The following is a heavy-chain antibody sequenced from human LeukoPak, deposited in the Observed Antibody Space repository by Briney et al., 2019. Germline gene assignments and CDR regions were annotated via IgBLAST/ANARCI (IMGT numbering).Heavy chain of an antibody. J-gene: IGHJ4*02. D-gene: IGHD6-13*01. V-gene: IGHV3-7*01. Sequence: QTGGSLRLSCAASGFTFTTYWMGWVRQAPGKGPEWVANINQVGSSKYFVDSVKGRFTISRDNAKNSLYLQMNSLRADDTAVYYCARVAEAAAFDYWGQGTLVTVSS. CDR3: ARVAEAAAFDY. CDR2: INQVGSSK. CDR1: GFTFTTYW.